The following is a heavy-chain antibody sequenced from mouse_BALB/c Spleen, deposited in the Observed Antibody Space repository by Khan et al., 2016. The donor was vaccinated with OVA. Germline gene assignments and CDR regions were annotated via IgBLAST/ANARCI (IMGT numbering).Heavy chain of an antibody. CDR3: TRSGYVTFAY. CDR2: INPSNGGT. Sequence: VQLQQSGAELVKPGASVRLSCKASGYTFTSYYLYWVKQRPGQGLEWIGDINPSNGGTNFNEKFKTKATLTVDRSSSTAYMQLTSLTSEDSAVYYCTRSGYVTFAYWGQGTLVTVSA. CDR1: GYTFTSYY. D-gene: IGHD2-12*01. V-gene: IGHV1S81*02. J-gene: IGHJ3*01.